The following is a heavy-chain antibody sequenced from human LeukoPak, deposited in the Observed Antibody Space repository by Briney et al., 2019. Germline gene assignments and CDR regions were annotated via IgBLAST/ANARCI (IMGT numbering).Heavy chain of an antibody. CDR1: GNTFTNNG. J-gene: IGHJ4*02. Sequence: ASVKVSCKASGNTFTNNGISWVRQAPGQGLEWMGWISAYNGNTNYAQKLQGRVTMTTDTSTSTAYMGLRSLRSDDTAVYYCARDLIVGYCSGGSCHPSGYWGQGTLVTVSS. CDR2: ISAYNGNT. CDR3: ARDLIVGYCSGGSCHPSGY. D-gene: IGHD2-15*01. V-gene: IGHV1-18*01.